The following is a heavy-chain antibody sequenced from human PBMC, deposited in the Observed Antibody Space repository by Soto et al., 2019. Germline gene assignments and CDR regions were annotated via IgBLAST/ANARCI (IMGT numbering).Heavy chain of an antibody. V-gene: IGHV4-34*01. CDR1: GGSFSGRC. Sequence: SYSLYLSCTVCGGSFSGRCWSWVCKTPGKGLEWIGEINHSGGTNYNPSLKSRVTISVDTSQNQFSLKVNSVTAADTAVYYCARGSAGRGYYYSGMDVWGQGTTVTVSS. CDR2: INHSGGT. CDR3: ARGSAGRGYYYSGMDV. J-gene: IGHJ6*02.